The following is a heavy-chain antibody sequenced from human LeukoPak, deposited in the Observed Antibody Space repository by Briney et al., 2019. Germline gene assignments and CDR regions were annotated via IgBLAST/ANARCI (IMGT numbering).Heavy chain of an antibody. V-gene: IGHV3-23*01. CDR3: AKMSSDYGDPLYNWFDA. CDR2: ISGSGGST. D-gene: IGHD4-17*01. Sequence: GGSLRLSCAASGFTFRNYAMSWVRQAPGKGLEWVSIISGSGGSTYYADSVKGRFTISRDNSKNTLYLQMNSLRAEDTAVYYCAKMSSDYGDPLYNWFDAWGQGTLVTVSS. J-gene: IGHJ5*02. CDR1: GFTFRNYA.